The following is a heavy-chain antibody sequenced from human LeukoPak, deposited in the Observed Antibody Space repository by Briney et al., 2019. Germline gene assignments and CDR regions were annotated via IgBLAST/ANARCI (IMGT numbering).Heavy chain of an antibody. D-gene: IGHD4-17*01. V-gene: IGHV3-21*01. Sequence: PGGSLRFSCAASGFTFSSYSMNWVRQAPGKGLEWVSSISSSSSYIYYADSVKGRFTISRDNAKNSLYLQMNSLRAEDTAVYYCARDRATTDYYYGMDVWGQGTTVTVSS. CDR3: ARDRATTDYYYGMDV. J-gene: IGHJ6*02. CDR2: ISSSSSYI. CDR1: GFTFSSYS.